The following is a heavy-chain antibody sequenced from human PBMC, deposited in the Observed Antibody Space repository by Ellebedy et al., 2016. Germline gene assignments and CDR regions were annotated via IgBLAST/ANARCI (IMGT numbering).Heavy chain of an antibody. Sequence: SETLSLTCTVSGGSVSSSGYYWGWIRQPPGKGLEWIGSIYYTGKAYYNPSLRRRVTISLDASANYFSLKLRSVTAADTAVYYCAREMLRYFDWPDWGQGTLVTVSS. CDR3: AREMLRYFDWPD. J-gene: IGHJ4*02. CDR2: IYYTGKA. V-gene: IGHV4-39*07. D-gene: IGHD3-9*01. CDR1: GGSVSSSGYY.